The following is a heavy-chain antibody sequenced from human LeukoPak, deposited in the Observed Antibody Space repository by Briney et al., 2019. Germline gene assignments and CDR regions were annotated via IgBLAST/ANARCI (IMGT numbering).Heavy chain of an antibody. Sequence: PSETLSLTCTVSGGSISSGSYYWSWIRQPPGKGLEWIGYIYYSGSTNYNPSLKSRVTISIDTSKNQFSLNLTSVTAADTAVYYCARGQDSTSYCFDPWGQGTLVTVSS. D-gene: IGHD6-6*01. CDR2: IYYSGST. J-gene: IGHJ5*02. V-gene: IGHV4-61*01. CDR3: ARGQDSTSYCFDP. CDR1: GGSISSGSYY.